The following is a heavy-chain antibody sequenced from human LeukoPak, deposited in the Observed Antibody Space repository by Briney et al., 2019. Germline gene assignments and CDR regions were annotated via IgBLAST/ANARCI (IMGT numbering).Heavy chain of an antibody. Sequence: GGSLRLSCAASGFIFSDYYMSWIRQAPGKGLEWVANLNRDGSVRNYVDSVKGRFTISRDNAKNSLYLQMNSLRAEDTAVFYCARDSASCRGCAFDVWGHGTLVTVSS. V-gene: IGHV3-7*01. CDR1: GFIFSDYY. J-gene: IGHJ3*01. CDR3: ARDSASCRGCAFDV. CDR2: LNRDGSVR. D-gene: IGHD2-2*01.